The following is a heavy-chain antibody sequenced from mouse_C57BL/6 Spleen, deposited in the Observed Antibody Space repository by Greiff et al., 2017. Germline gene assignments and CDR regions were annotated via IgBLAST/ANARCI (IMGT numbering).Heavy chain of an antibody. V-gene: IGHV2-2*01. Sequence: QVQLKESGPGLVQPSQSLSITCTVSGFSLTSYGVHWVRQSPGKGLEWLGVIWSGGSTDYNAAFISRLSISKDNSKSQVFFKMTSLQADDTALYYCARNSNFYFDYWGQGTTLTVSS. CDR2: IWSGGST. CDR3: ARNSNFYFDY. D-gene: IGHD2-5*01. CDR1: GFSLTSYG. J-gene: IGHJ2*01.